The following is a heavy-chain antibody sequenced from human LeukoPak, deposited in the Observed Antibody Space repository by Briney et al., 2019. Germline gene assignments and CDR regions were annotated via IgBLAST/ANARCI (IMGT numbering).Heavy chain of an antibody. Sequence: ASVKVSCKAFGYTFTSYYMHWVRQAPGQGLEWMGIINPSGGSTSYAQKFQGRVAMTRDTSTSTVYMELSSLRSEDTAVYYCARDWGGDIVVVPAATESTGFDPWGQGTLVTVSS. CDR1: GYTFTSYY. J-gene: IGHJ5*02. V-gene: IGHV1-46*03. CDR3: ARDWGGDIVVVPAATESTGFDP. CDR2: INPSGGST. D-gene: IGHD2-2*01.